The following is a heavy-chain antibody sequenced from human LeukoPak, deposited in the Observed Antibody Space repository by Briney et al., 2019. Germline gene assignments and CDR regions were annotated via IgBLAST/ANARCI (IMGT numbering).Heavy chain of an antibody. CDR2: IYTSGST. CDR3: ARDFDPNSYGYYRAFDI. J-gene: IGHJ3*02. CDR1: GGSISSYY. Sequence: SETLSLTCTVSGGSISSYYWSWIRQPAGKGLEWIGRIYTSGSTNYNPSLKSRVTMSVDTSKNQFSLKLSSVTAADTAVYYCARDFDPNSYGYYRAFDIWGQGTMVTVSS. D-gene: IGHD5-18*01. V-gene: IGHV4-4*07.